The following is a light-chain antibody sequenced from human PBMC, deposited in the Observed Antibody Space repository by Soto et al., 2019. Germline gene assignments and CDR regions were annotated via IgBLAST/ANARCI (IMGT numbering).Light chain of an antibody. CDR2: GAS. CDR1: ESVSNNY. Sequence: EIVLTHSPDTLSLSPGERATLSCRASESVSNNYLAWYQQKPGQAPRLVIYGASSRATGIPDRFSGSGSGTDFTLTISRLEPEDFAVYYCQQRANWPLTFGGGTKVEIK. J-gene: IGKJ4*01. CDR3: QQRANWPLT. V-gene: IGKV3D-20*02.